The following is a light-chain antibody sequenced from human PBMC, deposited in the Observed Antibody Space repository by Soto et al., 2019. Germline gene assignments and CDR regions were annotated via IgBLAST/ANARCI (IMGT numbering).Light chain of an antibody. J-gene: IGLJ2*01. CDR1: SSNIGSNT. CDR2: SNN. CDR3: AAWDDSLNGPVV. Sequence: QSVLTQPHSASGTPGQRVTISCSGSSSNIGSNTVNWYQQIPGTAPKLLIYSNNQRPSGVPDRFSGSKSGTSASLAISGLQSEDEADYYFAAWDDSLNGPVVFGGGTKLTVL. V-gene: IGLV1-44*01.